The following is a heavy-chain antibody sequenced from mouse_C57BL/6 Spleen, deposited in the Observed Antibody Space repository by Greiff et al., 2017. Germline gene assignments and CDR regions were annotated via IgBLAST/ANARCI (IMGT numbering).Heavy chain of an antibody. V-gene: IGHV3-6*01. D-gene: IGHD2-1*01. Sequence: EVQLVESGPGLVKPSQSLSLTCSVTGYSITSGYYWNWIRQFPGNKLEWMGYISYDGSNNYNPSLKNRNSITRDTSKNQFFLKLNSVTTEDTATYYCARDLGYGKRLDAMDYWGQGTSVTVSS. J-gene: IGHJ4*01. CDR3: ARDLGYGKRLDAMDY. CDR2: ISYDGSN. CDR1: GYSITSGYY.